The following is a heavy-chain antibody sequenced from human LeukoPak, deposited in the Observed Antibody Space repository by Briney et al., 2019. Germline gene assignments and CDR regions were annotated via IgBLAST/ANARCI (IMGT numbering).Heavy chain of an antibody. V-gene: IGHV3-30*04. CDR1: GFTFSSYA. CDR2: ISYDGSNK. J-gene: IGHJ5*02. CDR3: ARDPHSSGWYPWGKLTWFDP. Sequence: PGGSLRLSCAASGFTFSSYAMHWVGQAPGKGLEWVGVISYDGSNKYYADSVKGRFTISRDNSKNTLYLQMNSLRAEDTAVYYCARDPHSSGWYPWGKLTWFDPWGQGTLVTVSS. D-gene: IGHD6-19*01.